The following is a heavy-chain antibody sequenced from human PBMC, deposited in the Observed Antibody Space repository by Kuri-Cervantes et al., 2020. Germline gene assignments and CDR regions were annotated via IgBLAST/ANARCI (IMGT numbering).Heavy chain of an antibody. V-gene: IGHV3-53*01. CDR2: IYSGGST. D-gene: IGHD4-23*01. CDR3: AREGPLTTVVTANYYYYGMDV. Sequence: GESLKISCAASGFTVSSNYMSWVRQAPGKGLEWVSVIYSGGSTYYADSVKGRFTISRDNSKNTLYLQMNSLRAEDTAVYYCAREGPLTTVVTANYYYYGMDVWGQGTTVTVSS. J-gene: IGHJ6*02. CDR1: GFTVSSNY.